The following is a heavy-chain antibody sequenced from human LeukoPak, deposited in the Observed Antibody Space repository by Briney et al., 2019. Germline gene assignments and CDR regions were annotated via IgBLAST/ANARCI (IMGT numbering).Heavy chain of an antibody. CDR2: IKEDGSDK. V-gene: IGHV3-7*01. Sequence: PGGSLRLSCAASGFPFSSYWINWVRQAPGKRLDWVANIKEDGSDKYYVDSVKGRFTISRDNAKNSVYLQMNSLRAEDTAVYYCARDFSRDYYQNMDVWGKGTTVTVSS. D-gene: IGHD2-2*01. J-gene: IGHJ6*04. CDR3: ARDFSRDYYQNMDV. CDR1: GFPFSSYW.